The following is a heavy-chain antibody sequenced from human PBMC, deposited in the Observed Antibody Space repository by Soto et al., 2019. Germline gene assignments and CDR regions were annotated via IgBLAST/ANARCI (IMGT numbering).Heavy chain of an antibody. D-gene: IGHD6-19*01. V-gene: IGHV3-15*07. CDR2: IKSKTDGGTT. CDR1: GFTFSNAW. J-gene: IGHJ6*02. CDR3: TTGEVAGVNYYYYYGMDV. Sequence: GGSLRLSCAASGFTFSNAWMNWVRQAPGKGLEWVGRIKSKTDGGTTDYAAPVKGRFTISRDDSKNTLYLQMNSLKTEDTAVYYCTTGEVAGVNYYYYYGMDVWGQGTTVTVSS.